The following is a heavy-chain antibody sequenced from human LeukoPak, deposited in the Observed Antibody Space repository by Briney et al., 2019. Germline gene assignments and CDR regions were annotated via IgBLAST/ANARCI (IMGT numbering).Heavy chain of an antibody. J-gene: IGHJ4*02. Sequence: GGSLRLSCAASGFTFDDYGMSWVRQAPGKGLEWVSGINWNGGSTGYADSVKGRFTISRDSAKNSLYLQMNSLRAEDTALYYCARGSEYYDSSGYYYAGVDYWGQGTLVTVSS. V-gene: IGHV3-20*04. D-gene: IGHD3-22*01. CDR3: ARGSEYYDSSGYYYAGVDY. CDR1: GFTFDDYG. CDR2: INWNGGST.